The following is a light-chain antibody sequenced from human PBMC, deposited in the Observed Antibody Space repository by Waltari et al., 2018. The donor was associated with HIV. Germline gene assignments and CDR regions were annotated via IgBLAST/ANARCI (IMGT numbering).Light chain of an antibody. CDR3: QVGDESNEQVV. J-gene: IGLJ2*01. Sequence: YVLTQPPSVSVAPGQTARITCGGDNIAGRKVHWYQRRPGQAPALVVFDDSDRPSGIPERFSGSISGNTATLIISRVEDGDEADYYCQVGDESNEQVVFGGGTRLTVL. V-gene: IGLV3-21*02. CDR1: NIAGRK. CDR2: DDS.